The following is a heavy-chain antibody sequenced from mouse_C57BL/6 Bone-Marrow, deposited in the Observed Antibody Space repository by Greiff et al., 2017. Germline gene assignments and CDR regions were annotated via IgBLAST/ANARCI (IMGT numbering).Heavy chain of an antibody. J-gene: IGHJ2*01. V-gene: IGHV1-55*01. D-gene: IGHD2-13*01. CDR3: ARGLYYGDLYYFDY. CDR1: GYTFTSYW. CDR2: IYPGSGST. Sequence: VQLQQPGAELVKPGASVTMSCKASGYTFTSYWITWVKQTPGQGLEWIGDIYPGSGSTNYNEKFKSKATLSVDTSSSTAYMQLSSLTSEDSAVYYCARGLYYGDLYYFDYWGQGTTLTVSS.